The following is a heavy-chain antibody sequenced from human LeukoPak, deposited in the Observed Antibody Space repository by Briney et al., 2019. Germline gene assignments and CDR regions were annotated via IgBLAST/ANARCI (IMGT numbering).Heavy chain of an antibody. J-gene: IGHJ4*02. CDR2: ISGSGGST. D-gene: IGHD2-2*01. V-gene: IGHV3-23*01. CDR1: GFTFSSYA. CDR3: AKSGPSRSHFDY. Sequence: GGSLRLSCAASGFTFSSYAMHWVRQAPGKGLEWVSSISGSGGSTYYADSVKGRFTISRDNSNNTLYLQMNSLRAEDTAVYYCAKSGPSRSHFDYWGQGTLVTVSS.